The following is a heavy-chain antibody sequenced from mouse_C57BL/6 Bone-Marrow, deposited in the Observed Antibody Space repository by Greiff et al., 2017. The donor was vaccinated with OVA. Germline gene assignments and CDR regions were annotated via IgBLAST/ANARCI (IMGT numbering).Heavy chain of an antibody. J-gene: IGHJ4*01. CDR1: GFTFSNYW. CDR2: IRLKSDNYAT. Sequence: EVKVEESGGGLVQPGGSMKLSCVASGFTFSNYWMNWVRQSPEKGLEWVAQIRLKSDNYATHYAESVKGRFTISRDDSKSSVYLQMNNLRAEDTGIYYCTGPYGNFCAMDYWGQGTSVTVSS. V-gene: IGHV6-3*01. CDR3: TGPYGNFCAMDY. D-gene: IGHD2-1*01.